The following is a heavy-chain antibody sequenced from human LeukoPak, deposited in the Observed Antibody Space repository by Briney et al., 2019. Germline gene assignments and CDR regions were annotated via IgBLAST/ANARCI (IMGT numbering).Heavy chain of an antibody. CDR1: GGSISSYY. CDR3: ARWSFVTIFGVVINTVIDY. CDR2: IYYSGST. Sequence: PETLSLTCTVSGGSISSYYWSWIRQPPGKGLEWIGYIYYSGSTNYNPSLKSRVTISVDTSKNQFSLKLSSVTAADTAVYYCARWSFVTIFGVVINTVIDYWGQGTTVTVSS. D-gene: IGHD3-3*01. V-gene: IGHV4-59*08. J-gene: IGHJ4*03.